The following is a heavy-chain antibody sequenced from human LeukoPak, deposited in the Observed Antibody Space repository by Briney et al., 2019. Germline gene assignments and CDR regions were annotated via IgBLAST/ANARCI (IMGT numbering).Heavy chain of an antibody. CDR1: GYSISSGYY. D-gene: IGHD6-19*01. Sequence: SETLSLTCTVSGYSISSGYYWGWIRPPPGKGLEWIGSIYHSGSTYYNPSLKSRVTISVDTSKNQFSLRLSSVTAADTAVYYCARDNSGPMDVWGKGTTVTISS. V-gene: IGHV4-38-2*02. J-gene: IGHJ6*03. CDR3: ARDNSGPMDV. CDR2: IYHSGST.